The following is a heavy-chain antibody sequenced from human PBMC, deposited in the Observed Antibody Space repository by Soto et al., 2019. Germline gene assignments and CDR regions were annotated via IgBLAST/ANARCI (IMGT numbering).Heavy chain of an antibody. CDR3: SNRPRYYHMDV. CDR2: ISGSGGST. Sequence: EAQLLESGGGLVQPGGSLRLSCAASGISFSNYVMTWVRQAPGKGLEWVSGISGSGGSTFYADSVKGWFTISRDNSKNRLYVEMNSLRAEDTAIYYCSNRPRYYHMDVWGQGTTVIVSS. CDR1: GISFSNYV. J-gene: IGHJ6*02. V-gene: IGHV3-23*01.